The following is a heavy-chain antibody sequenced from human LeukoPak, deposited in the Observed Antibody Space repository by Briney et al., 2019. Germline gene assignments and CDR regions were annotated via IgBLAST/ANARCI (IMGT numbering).Heavy chain of an antibody. D-gene: IGHD6-6*01. CDR3: TRDTTPSIAARYYYYYYMDV. J-gene: IGHJ6*03. CDR1: GFTLSSYW. CDR2: IRSKAYGGTT. Sequence: PGGSLRLSCAASGFTLSSYWMSWVRQAPGKGLEWVGFIRSKAYGGTTEYAASVKGRFTISRDDSKSIAYLQMNSLKTEDTAVYYCTRDTTPSIAARYYYYYYMDVWGKGTTVTVSS. V-gene: IGHV3-49*04.